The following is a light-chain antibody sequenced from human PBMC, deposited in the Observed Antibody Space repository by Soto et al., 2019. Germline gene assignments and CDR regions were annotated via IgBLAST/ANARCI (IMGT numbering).Light chain of an antibody. Sequence: DIQMTQSPSSLSASVGDRVTITCRGSQSISSYLNWYQQKPGKAPKLLIYAASSLQSGVPSRFSGSGSGTDFTLTISSLQPEDFATYYCQQSYSTPFTFGGGTKVEIK. CDR2: AAS. CDR3: QQSYSTPFT. V-gene: IGKV1-39*01. J-gene: IGKJ4*01. CDR1: QSISSY.